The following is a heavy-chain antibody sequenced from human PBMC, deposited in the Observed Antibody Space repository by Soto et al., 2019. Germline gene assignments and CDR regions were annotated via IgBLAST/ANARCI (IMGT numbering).Heavy chain of an antibody. CDR2: ISGSGGST. CDR3: AKRTGGWYFDL. V-gene: IGHV3-23*01. CDR1: GFTFSSYA. D-gene: IGHD3-16*01. Sequence: PGGSLRLSCAASGFTFSSYAMNWVRQAPGKGLEWVSVISGSGGSTYYADAVKGRFTISRDNSKNTLYLQMNSLRAEDTAVYYCAKRTGGWYFDLWGRGTLVTVSS. J-gene: IGHJ2*01.